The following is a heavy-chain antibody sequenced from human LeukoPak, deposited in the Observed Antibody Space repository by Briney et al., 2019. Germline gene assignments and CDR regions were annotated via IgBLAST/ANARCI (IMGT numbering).Heavy chain of an antibody. V-gene: IGHV4-61*02. CDR3: ARQYSGYLRNWFDP. J-gene: IGHJ5*02. CDR1: GDSISSGDYY. Sequence: SETLSLTCTVSGDSISSGDYYWSWIRQPAGKGLEWIGRISSSGSTNYNPSLKSRVTISVDTSKNQFSLKLSSVTAADTAVYYCARQYSGYLRNWFDPWGQGTLVTVSS. CDR2: ISSSGST. D-gene: IGHD5-12*01.